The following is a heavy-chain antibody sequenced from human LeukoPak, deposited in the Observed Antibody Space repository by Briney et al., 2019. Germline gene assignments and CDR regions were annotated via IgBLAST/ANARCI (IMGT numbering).Heavy chain of an antibody. J-gene: IGHJ4*02. Sequence: GGSLRLSCAASGFTFSSYWMHWVRQAPGKGLVWVARINTDGSRTSYADSVKGRFTISRDNAKNTLYPQMNSLRAEDTAVYYCARIAVGEYHFNYWGQGTLVTVSS. CDR3: ARIAVGEYHFNY. V-gene: IGHV3-74*01. CDR1: GFTFSSYW. CDR2: INTDGSRT. D-gene: IGHD6-19*01.